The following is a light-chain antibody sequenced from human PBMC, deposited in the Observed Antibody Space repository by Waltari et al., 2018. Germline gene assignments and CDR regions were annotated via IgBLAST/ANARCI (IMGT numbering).Light chain of an antibody. CDR1: SSDVGSYNL. J-gene: IGLJ1*01. CDR2: EVS. Sequence: QSALTQPASVSGSPGQSITISCTGTSSDVGSYNLFSWYQQYPGKAPKLMIYEVSQRPSGVSSRFSGSKSGNTASLTISGLQAEDEADYYCCSYAGSSTYVFGTGTKVTVL. CDR3: CSYAGSSTYV. V-gene: IGLV2-23*02.